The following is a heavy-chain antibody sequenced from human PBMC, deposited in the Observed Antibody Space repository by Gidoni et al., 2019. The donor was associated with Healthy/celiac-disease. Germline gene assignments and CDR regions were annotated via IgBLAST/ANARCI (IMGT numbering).Heavy chain of an antibody. J-gene: IGHJ4*02. Sequence: EVQLVESGGGLVQPGGPLRLSCAASGFTFSSYWRSWVRQAPGKGLEWVANIKQDGSEKYYVDSVKGRFTISRDNAKNSLYLQMNSLRAEDTAVYYCARDEGYYYDSSGYNPFDYWGQGTLVTVSS. CDR3: ARDEGYYYDSSGYNPFDY. CDR2: IKQDGSEK. V-gene: IGHV3-7*01. D-gene: IGHD3-22*01. CDR1: GFTFSSYW.